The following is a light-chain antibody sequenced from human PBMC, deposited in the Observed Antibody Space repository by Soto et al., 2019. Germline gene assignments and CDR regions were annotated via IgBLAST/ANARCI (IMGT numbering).Light chain of an antibody. V-gene: IGLV1-44*01. J-gene: IGLJ1*01. CDR3: AAWDDSLNGYV. CDR2: SNN. CDR1: SSNIGSNT. Sequence: ALNPPPSSSGTPGQRVTISCSGSSSNIGSNTVNWYQQLPGTAPKLLIYSNNQRPSGVPDRFSGSKSGTSASLAISGLQSEDEADYYCAAWDDSLNGYVFGTGTKVTVL.